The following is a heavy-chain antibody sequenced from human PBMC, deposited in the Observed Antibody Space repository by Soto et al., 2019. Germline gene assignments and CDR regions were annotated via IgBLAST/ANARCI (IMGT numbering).Heavy chain of an antibody. J-gene: IGHJ6*03. CDR3: ANPFPFSSGWYPPRYYYYYMDV. V-gene: IGHV4-59*12. CDR1: GGSISSYY. CDR2: IYYSGST. Sequence: PSETLSLTCTVSGGSISSYYWSWIRQPPGKGLEWIGYIYYSGSTNYNPSLKSRVTISVDTSKNQFSLKLSSVTAEDTAVYYCANPFPFSSGWYPPRYYYYYMDVWGKGTTVTVSS. D-gene: IGHD6-19*01.